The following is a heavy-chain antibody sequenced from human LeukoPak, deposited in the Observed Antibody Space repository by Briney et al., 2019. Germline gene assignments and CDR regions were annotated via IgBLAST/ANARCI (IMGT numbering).Heavy chain of an antibody. Sequence: SETLSLTCTVSGGSISSGSYYWNWIRQPAGKGLEWIGRIYTSGSTNYNPSLKSRVTISVDTSKNQFCLKLSSVTAADTAVYYCARVTAYDWESSYDYWGQGTLVTVSS. CDR3: ARVTAYDWESSYDY. V-gene: IGHV4-61*02. D-gene: IGHD5-12*01. CDR1: GGSISSGSYY. CDR2: IYTSGST. J-gene: IGHJ4*02.